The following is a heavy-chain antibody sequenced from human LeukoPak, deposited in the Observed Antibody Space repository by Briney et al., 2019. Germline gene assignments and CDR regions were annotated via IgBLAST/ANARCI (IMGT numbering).Heavy chain of an antibody. CDR2: ITHSGIT. CDR1: GGSFSDYY. J-gene: IGHJ6*02. CDR3: ARDELYNGYYSVKYHYNGMDV. Sequence: PSETLSLTCAVYGGSFSDYYWSWVRQPPGKGLEWIGDITHSGITNYNPSLKSRVTISVDTSKNQFSLKLTSVTAADTAVYYCARDELYNGYYSVKYHYNGMDVWGQGTTVTVSS. V-gene: IGHV4-34*01. D-gene: IGHD3-3*01.